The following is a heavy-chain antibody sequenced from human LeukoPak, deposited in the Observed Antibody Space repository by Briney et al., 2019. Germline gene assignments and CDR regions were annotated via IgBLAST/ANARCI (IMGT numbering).Heavy chain of an antibody. D-gene: IGHD5-18*01. CDR1: GGSISSSSYY. CDR3: ARQEAMVTGGDY. Sequence: TSETLSLTCTVSGGSISSSSYYWGWIRQPPGKGLEWIGSIYYSGSTYYNPSLKSRVTISVDTSKNQFSLKLSSVTAADTAVYYCARQEAMVTGGDYWGQGTLVTVSS. J-gene: IGHJ4*02. CDR2: IYYSGST. V-gene: IGHV4-39*07.